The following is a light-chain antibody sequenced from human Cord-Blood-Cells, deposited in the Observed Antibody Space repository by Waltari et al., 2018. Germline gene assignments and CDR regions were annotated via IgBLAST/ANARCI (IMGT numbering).Light chain of an antibody. CDR1: QGISSA. CDR3: QQFNSYPQT. Sequence: AIQLTQSPSSLSASVGDRVTIPCRASQGISSALAWYQQKPGKAPKLLIYDASSLESGVPSRFSGSGSGTDFTLTISSLQPEDFATYYCQQFNSYPQTFCQGTKVEIK. V-gene: IGKV1-13*02. CDR2: DAS. J-gene: IGKJ1*01.